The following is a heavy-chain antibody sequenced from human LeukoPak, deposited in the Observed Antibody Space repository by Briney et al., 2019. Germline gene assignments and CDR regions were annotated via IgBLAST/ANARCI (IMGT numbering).Heavy chain of an antibody. CDR2: ISAYNGNT. Sequence: ASVKVSCKASGYTFTSYGISWVRQAPGQGLEWMGWISAYNGNTNYAQKLRGRVTMTTDTSTSTAYMELRSLRSDDTAVYYCARSDSSGYYYVGPWDYWGQGTLVTVSS. CDR1: GYTFTSYG. CDR3: ARSDSSGYYYVGPWDY. J-gene: IGHJ4*02. D-gene: IGHD3-22*01. V-gene: IGHV1-18*01.